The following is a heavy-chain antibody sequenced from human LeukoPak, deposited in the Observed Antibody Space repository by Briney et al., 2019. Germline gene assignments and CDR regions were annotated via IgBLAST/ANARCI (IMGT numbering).Heavy chain of an antibody. V-gene: IGHV3-23*01. CDR2: ISNNGGYT. Sequence: GGSLRLSCAASGFTSSSSAMSWVRQAPGKGLDWVSAISNNGGYTYYADSVQGRFTISRDNSKSTLCLQMNSLRAEDTAVYYCAKQLGYCSNGSCYFPYWGQGTLVTVSS. J-gene: IGHJ4*02. CDR1: GFTSSSSA. CDR3: AKQLGYCSNGSCYFPY. D-gene: IGHD2-15*01.